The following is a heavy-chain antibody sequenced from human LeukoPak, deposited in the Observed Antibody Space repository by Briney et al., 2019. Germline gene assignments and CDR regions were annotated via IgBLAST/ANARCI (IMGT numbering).Heavy chain of an antibody. CDR1: GGSIGSLY. D-gene: IGHD2-15*01. J-gene: IGHJ6*02. CDR2: IYYTGST. V-gene: IGHV4-59*08. CDR3: ARGYCSGGSCYSGAPYGMDV. Sequence: SETLSLTCTVSGGSIGSLYWSWIRQPLGKGLEWIGYIYYTGSTYYNPSLKSRVTISVDTSKNQFSLEVSSVTAADTAVYYCARGYCSGGSCYSGAPYGMDVWGQGTTVTVSS.